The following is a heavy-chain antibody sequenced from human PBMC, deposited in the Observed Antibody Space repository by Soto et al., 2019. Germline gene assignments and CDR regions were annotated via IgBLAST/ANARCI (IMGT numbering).Heavy chain of an antibody. Sequence: GGSLRLSCAVSGFAFSRFPMHWVRQAPGKGLVWVSRIDPDGSDTTYADSVKGRFTISRDNAKNIVYLQMSSLRAEDTALYYCATMAGTYPYWGQGTLVTVSS. CDR2: IDPDGSDT. CDR3: ATMAGTYPY. J-gene: IGHJ4*02. CDR1: GFAFSRFP. D-gene: IGHD1-26*01. V-gene: IGHV3-74*01.